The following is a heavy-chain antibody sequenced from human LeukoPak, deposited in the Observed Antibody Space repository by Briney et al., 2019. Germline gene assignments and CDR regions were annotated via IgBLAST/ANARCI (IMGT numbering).Heavy chain of an antibody. CDR1: GGTFSSYA. J-gene: IGHJ4*02. CDR2: IIPIFGTA. D-gene: IGHD3-22*01. V-gene: IGHV1-69*13. Sequence: ASVKVSCKAPGGTFSSYAISWVRQAPGQGLEWMGGIIPIFGTANYAQKFQGRVTITADESTSTAYMELSSLRSEDTAVYYCARDRDGDSSGYYYYWGQGTLVTVSS. CDR3: ARDRDGDSSGYYYY.